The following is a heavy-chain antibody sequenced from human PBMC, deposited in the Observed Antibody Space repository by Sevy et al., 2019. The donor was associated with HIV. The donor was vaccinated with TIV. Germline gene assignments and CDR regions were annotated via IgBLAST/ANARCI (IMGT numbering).Heavy chain of an antibody. CDR3: ARDMGAVTYYYGMDV. CDR1: GFTFSDYY. D-gene: IGHD1-26*01. CDR2: ISSTGSTI. J-gene: IGHJ6*02. Sequence: GGSLRLSCAASGFTFSDYYMSWIRQAPGKGLEWVSFISSTGSTIYYADSVKGRFTISRDNAQNSLYLQMNSLRGEDTAVYYCARDMGAVTYYYGMDVWGQGTTVTVSS. V-gene: IGHV3-11*01.